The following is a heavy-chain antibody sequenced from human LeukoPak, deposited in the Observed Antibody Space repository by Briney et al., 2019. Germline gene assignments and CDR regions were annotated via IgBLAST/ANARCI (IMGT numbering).Heavy chain of an antibody. Sequence: GGSLRLSCAASGFTFSDYAMSWVRQAPGKGLEWVPGITAGGGSTFFADSVKGRFTISRDNSKNTLYLQMNSLSAEDTAVYYCAKGSRGSGSYYFDYWGQGTLVTVSS. CDR2: ITAGGGST. V-gene: IGHV3-23*01. CDR3: AKGSRGSGSYYFDY. D-gene: IGHD1-26*01. CDR1: GFTFSDYA. J-gene: IGHJ4*02.